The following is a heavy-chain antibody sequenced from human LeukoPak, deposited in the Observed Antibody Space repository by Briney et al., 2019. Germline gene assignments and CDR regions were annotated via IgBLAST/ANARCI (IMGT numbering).Heavy chain of an antibody. Sequence: SETLSLTCTVPGGSISSYYWSWIRQPAGKGLEWIGRIYTSGSTNYNPSIKSRVTMSVDTSKNQFSLKLSSVTAADTAVYYCAREKGLSTVTYDKAFYIWGQGTMVTVSS. CDR3: AREKGLSTVTYDKAFYI. D-gene: IGHD4-17*01. J-gene: IGHJ3*02. V-gene: IGHV4-4*07. CDR2: IYTSGST. CDR1: GGSISSYY.